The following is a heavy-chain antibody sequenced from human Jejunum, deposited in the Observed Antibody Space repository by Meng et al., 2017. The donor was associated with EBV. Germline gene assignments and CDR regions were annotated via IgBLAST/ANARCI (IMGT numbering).Heavy chain of an antibody. V-gene: IGHV4-28*01. CDR1: GYTMSNSNW. D-gene: IGHD1-1*01. CDR2: IYYNGTT. J-gene: IGHJ4*02. CDR3: AKRMPGTGFDY. Sequence: VQLAELRSGLVNPSDTLSITCAVSGYTMSNSNWWGWIRQPHGKGLEWIGYIYYNGTTYYNPSLKRRVTMSIDTSKNHFSLKLTSVTTMDTAVYYCAKRMPGTGFDYWGQGTLVTVSS.